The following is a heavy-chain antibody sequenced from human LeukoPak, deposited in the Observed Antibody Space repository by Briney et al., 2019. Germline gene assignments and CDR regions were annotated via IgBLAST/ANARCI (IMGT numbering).Heavy chain of an antibody. D-gene: IGHD3-16*01. CDR3: ARNQQLGGHSYYYYGMDV. V-gene: IGHV3-7*03. CDR1: GFTFSSYW. Sequence: GGSLRLSCAASGFTFSSYWMSWVRQAPGKGLEWVANIKQDGSEKYYVDSVKGRFTISRDNAKNSLHLQMNSLRADDTAIYYCARNQQLGGHSYYYYGMDVWGQGTTVTVSS. J-gene: IGHJ6*02. CDR2: IKQDGSEK.